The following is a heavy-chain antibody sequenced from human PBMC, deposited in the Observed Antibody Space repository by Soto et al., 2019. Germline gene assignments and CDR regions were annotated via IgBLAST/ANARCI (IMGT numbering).Heavy chain of an antibody. V-gene: IGHV3-30*18. Sequence: PGGSLRLSCVASGFTFSTYAMNWVRQAPGKGLEWVAIIYYDGSNKYYVDTVKGRFTIPRDNSKNIVYLQMDSLRPDDTGVYYCAKGTFGKGVSNDYWGQGTLVTVSS. CDR3: AKGTFGKGVSNDY. CDR2: IYYDGSNK. CDR1: GFTFSTYA. D-gene: IGHD2-8*01. J-gene: IGHJ4*01.